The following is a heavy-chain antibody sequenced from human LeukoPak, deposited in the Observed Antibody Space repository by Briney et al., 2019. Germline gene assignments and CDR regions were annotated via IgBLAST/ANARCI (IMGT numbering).Heavy chain of an antibody. CDR1: GFTFSSYA. J-gene: IGHJ5*02. D-gene: IGHD3-9*01. Sequence: TGGSLRLSCAASGFTFSSYAMTWVRQAPGKGLGWVSNISGSGGSTSYADPVKGRFTISRDNSKNTLYLQMNSLRAEDTALYYCAKPYSGTILTGWFDPWGQGTLVTVSS. CDR3: AKPYSGTILTGWFDP. V-gene: IGHV3-23*01. CDR2: ISGSGGST.